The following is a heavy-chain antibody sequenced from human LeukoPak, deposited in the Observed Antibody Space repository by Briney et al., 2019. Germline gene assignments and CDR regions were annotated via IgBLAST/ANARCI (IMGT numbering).Heavy chain of an antibody. J-gene: IGHJ4*02. CDR2: IYYSGST. CDR1: GGSISSSSYY. D-gene: IGHD2-15*01. V-gene: IGHV4-31*03. CDR3: ARGEGGLAGY. Sequence: PSETLSLTCTVSGGSISSSSYYWSWIRQHPGKGLEWIGYIYYSGSTYYNPSLKSRVTISVDTSKNQFSLKLSSVTAADTAVYYCARGEGGLAGYWGQGTLVTVSS.